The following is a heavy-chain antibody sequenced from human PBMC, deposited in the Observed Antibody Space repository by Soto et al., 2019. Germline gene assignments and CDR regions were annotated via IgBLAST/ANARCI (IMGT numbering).Heavy chain of an antibody. CDR1: GYTFTIYG. CDR3: ARGIVVVPAATSAPANDAFDI. V-gene: IGHV1-18*01. J-gene: IGHJ3*02. CDR2: ISAYNGNT. Sequence: GXSVKVSCKASGYTFTIYGISRVRKGPGQGLGGMGWISAYNGNTNYAQKLQGRVTMTTDTSTSTAYMELRSLRSDDTAVYYCARGIVVVPAATSAPANDAFDIWGQGTMVTVSS. D-gene: IGHD2-2*01.